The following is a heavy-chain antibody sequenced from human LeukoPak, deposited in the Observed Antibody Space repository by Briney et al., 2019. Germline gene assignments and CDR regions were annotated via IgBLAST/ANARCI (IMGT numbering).Heavy chain of an antibody. CDR3: AKSRGYCSSTSCYGGVDY. D-gene: IGHD2-2*01. CDR2: ISGSGGST. V-gene: IGHV3-23*01. Sequence: PGGSLRLSCAASGFTFSSYAMSWVRQAPGKGLEWVSAISGSGGSTYYADSVKGRFTISRDNSKNTLYLQTNSLRAEDTAVYYCAKSRGYCSSTSCYGGVDYWGQGTLVTVSS. CDR1: GFTFSSYA. J-gene: IGHJ4*02.